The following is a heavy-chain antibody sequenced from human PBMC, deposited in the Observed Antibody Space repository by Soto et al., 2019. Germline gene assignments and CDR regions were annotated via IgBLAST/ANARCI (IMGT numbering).Heavy chain of an antibody. V-gene: IGHV3-23*01. J-gene: IGHJ6*02. Sequence: PGGSLRLSCAGSGFTFRRYAMNWVRQAPGKGLEWVSIISSRGDRTSYAESVKGRFTISRDDSKNTLFLHMNSLGAEDTAVYYCAKETGYSYGFQPNALDVWGQGTTVTVSS. CDR3: AKETGYSYGFQPNALDV. CDR2: ISSRGDRT. D-gene: IGHD5-18*01. CDR1: GFTFRRYA.